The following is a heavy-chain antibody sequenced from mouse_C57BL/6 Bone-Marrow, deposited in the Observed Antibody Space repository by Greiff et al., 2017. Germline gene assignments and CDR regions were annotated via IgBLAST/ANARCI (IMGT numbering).Heavy chain of an antibody. CDR2: ISDGGSYT. CDR3: ARAYGAWFAY. J-gene: IGHJ3*01. Sequence: DVMLVESGGGLVKPGGSLKLSCAASGFTFSSYAMSWVRQTPEKRLEWVATISDGGSYTYYPDNVKGRFTISRDNAKNNLYLQMSHLKSEDTALYYCARAYGAWFAYWGQGTLVTVSA. V-gene: IGHV5-4*03. D-gene: IGHD6-5*01. CDR1: GFTFSSYA.